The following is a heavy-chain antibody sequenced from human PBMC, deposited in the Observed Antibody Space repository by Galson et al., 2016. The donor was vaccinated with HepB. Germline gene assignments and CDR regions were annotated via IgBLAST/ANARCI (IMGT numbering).Heavy chain of an antibody. CDR2: TSYDGSKK. J-gene: IGHJ6*02. CDR3: AKGAELGYCGGSRCYLYYYYGMDV. V-gene: IGHV3-30*18. CDR1: GFTFSSYE. D-gene: IGHD2-15*01. Sequence: SLRLSCAASGFTFSSYEINWVRQTPGRGLEWVAVTSYDGSKKYYAESVKGRFTISRDNSKNTLHLQMTNLRRDDTAVYYCAKGAELGYCGGSRCYLYYYYGMDVWGQGTTVTVSS.